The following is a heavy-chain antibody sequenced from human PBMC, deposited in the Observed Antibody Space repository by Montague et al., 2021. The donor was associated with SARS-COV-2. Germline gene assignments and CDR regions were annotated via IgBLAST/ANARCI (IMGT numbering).Heavy chain of an antibody. V-gene: IGHV4-31*03. D-gene: IGHD3-9*01. CDR1: GGSISSGGYY. Sequence: TLSLTCTVSGGSISSGGYYWSWIRQHPGKGLEWIGYIYYSGSTYYNPSLKSRVTISVDTSKNQFSLKLSSVTAADTAVYYCARYEGYYDLLTGYSTPYYYYGMDVWGQGTTVTVSS. J-gene: IGHJ6*02. CDR3: ARYEGYYDLLTGYSTPYYYYGMDV. CDR2: IYYSGST.